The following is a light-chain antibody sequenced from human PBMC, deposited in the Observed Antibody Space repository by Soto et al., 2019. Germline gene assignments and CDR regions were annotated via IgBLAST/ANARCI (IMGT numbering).Light chain of an antibody. J-gene: IGLJ3*02. CDR2: DTN. V-gene: IGLV7-43*01. Sequence: QAVVTQEPSLTVSPGGTVTLTCASNTGPVTSGYYPNWFQQKPGQAPRSLIYDTNNKHSWTPARFSGSLLGGKAALTLSGVQPEDEADYHCLLYSGAAHVWVFGGGTKLTVL. CDR1: TGPVTSGYY. CDR3: LLYSGAAHVWV.